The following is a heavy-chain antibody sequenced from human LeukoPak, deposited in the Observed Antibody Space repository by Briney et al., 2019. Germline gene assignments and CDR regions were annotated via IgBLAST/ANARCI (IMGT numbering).Heavy chain of an antibody. Sequence: AGSLRLSCAASGFTFSSDAISGGLQAPPKRRQWVSGINGSGGTTYYTHSVKGRFTISSDNSKNTLYLQMSTLTAEDTAVYYCAKGGTYYYASGTLYWGQGTLVTVSS. CDR3: AKGGTYYYASGTLY. CDR1: GFTFSSDA. V-gene: IGHV3-23*01. D-gene: IGHD3-10*01. J-gene: IGHJ4*02. CDR2: INGSGGTT.